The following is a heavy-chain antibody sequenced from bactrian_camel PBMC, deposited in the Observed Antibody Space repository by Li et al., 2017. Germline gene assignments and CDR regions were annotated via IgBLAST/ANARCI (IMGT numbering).Heavy chain of an antibody. CDR3: AAARASSSTCSRGYVLRQSQTAS. V-gene: IGHV3S54*01. Sequence: QVQLVESGGGSVQVGGSLTLSCSASTPVACMGWFRQAPGKEREGVAVIYTGDGSTHVANSVAARFIISQDGIENTLYLQMNNLKPEDTAMYYCAAARASSSTCSRGYVLRQSQTASWGQGTQVTVS. J-gene: IGHJ4*01. D-gene: IGHD1*01. CDR1: TPVAC. CDR2: IYTGDGST.